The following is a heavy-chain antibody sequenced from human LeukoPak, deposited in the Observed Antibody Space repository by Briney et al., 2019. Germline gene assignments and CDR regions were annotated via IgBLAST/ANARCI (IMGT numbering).Heavy chain of an antibody. J-gene: IGHJ4*02. V-gene: IGHV3-30*02. Sequence: PGGSLRLSCAASGFTFSSYGMHWVRQAPGKGLEWVGFIRYDGSNKYYADSVKGRFTISRDNSKNTLYLQMNSLRAEDTAVYYCARGDIMIVVGFLDYWGQGTLVTVSP. D-gene: IGHD3-22*01. CDR1: GFTFSSYG. CDR2: IRYDGSNK. CDR3: ARGDIMIVVGFLDY.